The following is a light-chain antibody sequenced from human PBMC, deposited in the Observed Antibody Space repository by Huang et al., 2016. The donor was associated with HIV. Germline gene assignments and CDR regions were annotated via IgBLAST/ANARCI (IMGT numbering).Light chain of an antibody. CDR1: QSISSSS. Sequence: EIVLTQSPGTLSLSPGERATLSCRASQSISSSSLAWYLQKPGQAPTLLIHGASTSATDIPGRFSGSGSGTDFTLTISRLEPEDFAVYYCHQYGSPPFTFGPGTKVDIK. J-gene: IGKJ3*01. V-gene: IGKV3-20*01. CDR2: GAS. CDR3: HQYGSPPFT.